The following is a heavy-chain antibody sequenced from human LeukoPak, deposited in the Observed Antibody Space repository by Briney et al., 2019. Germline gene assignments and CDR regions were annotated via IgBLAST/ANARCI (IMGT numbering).Heavy chain of an antibody. CDR3: ARQTYYDFWSGYYYESGPPTEFDP. Sequence: GASVKVSCKASGYTFTSYGISWGRQAPGQGLEWMGWISAYNGNTNYAQKLQGRVTMTTDTSTSTAYMELRSLRSDDTAVYYCARQTYYDFWSGYYYESGPPTEFDPWGQGTLVTVSS. D-gene: IGHD3-3*01. J-gene: IGHJ5*02. CDR1: GYTFTSYG. CDR2: ISAYNGNT. V-gene: IGHV1-18*01.